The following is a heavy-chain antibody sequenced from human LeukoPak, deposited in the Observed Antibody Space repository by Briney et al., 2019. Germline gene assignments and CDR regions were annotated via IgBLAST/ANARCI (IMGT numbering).Heavy chain of an antibody. V-gene: IGHV4-4*02. Sequence: SETLSLTCAVSGVSISSGNWWSWVRQTPGKGLEWIGEIYHSGTSTYNPSLKSRVTISVDTSKNQFSLKLSSVTAADAAVYYCARGLYYSGSGYDAFDIWGQGTMVTVSS. CDR1: GVSISSGNW. J-gene: IGHJ3*02. CDR3: ARGLYYSGSGYDAFDI. CDR2: IYHSGTS. D-gene: IGHD3-10*01.